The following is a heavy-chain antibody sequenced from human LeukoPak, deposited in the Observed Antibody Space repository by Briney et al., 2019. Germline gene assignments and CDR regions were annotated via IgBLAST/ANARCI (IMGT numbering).Heavy chain of an antibody. CDR2: INPSGGST. CDR1: GYTFTSYY. CDR3: ARGGCQSCYNY. J-gene: IGHJ4*02. Sequence: VASVKVSCKASGYTFTSYYMHWVRQAPGQGLEWMGIINPSGGSTSYAQNFQGRVTLTRDTSINTAYMELSNLKSEDTAVYYCARGGCQSCYNYWGQGTLVTVSS. D-gene: IGHD2-15*01. V-gene: IGHV1-46*01.